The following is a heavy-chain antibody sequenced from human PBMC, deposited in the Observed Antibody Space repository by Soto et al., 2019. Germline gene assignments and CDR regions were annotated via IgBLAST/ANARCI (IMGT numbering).Heavy chain of an antibody. Sequence: QVQLQQWGAGLLKPSATLSLTCGVYGGSFSGYYWSWFRQPPGKGLEWIGEITYSGSTTYNPSLKCRVAISVDTSKNQFSLRLSSVTAADTAVYYCARPFSGSYYDDYWGQGSLVTVSS. CDR3: ARPFSGSYYDDY. CDR2: ITYSGST. V-gene: IGHV4-34*01. CDR1: GGSFSGYY. D-gene: IGHD1-26*01. J-gene: IGHJ4*02.